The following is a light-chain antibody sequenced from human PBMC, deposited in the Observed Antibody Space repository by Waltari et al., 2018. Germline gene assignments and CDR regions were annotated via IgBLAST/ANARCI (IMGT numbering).Light chain of an antibody. CDR2: GAT. V-gene: IGKV3-20*01. CDR1: QTVSRS. J-gene: IGKJ1*01. CDR3: QHYVRLPAT. Sequence: IVLTQSPGTLSLSPGERATLSCRASQTVSRSLAWYQQKPGQAPKLLNYGATTRATGIPDRFTGSGSGTDFSLTISSLESEDFAIYFCQHYVRLPATFGQGTKVEIK.